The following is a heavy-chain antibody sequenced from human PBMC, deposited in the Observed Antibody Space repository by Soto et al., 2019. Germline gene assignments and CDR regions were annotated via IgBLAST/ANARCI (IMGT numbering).Heavy chain of an antibody. Sequence: PSETLSLTCTVSGGSVSSGGYYWSWIRQPPGKGLEWIGYIDYSGTTNYNPSLKSRVTISLDTSKNQFSLKLTSVTAADTAVYYCARDKITGLFDYWGQGTLVTVSS. D-gene: IGHD2-8*02. CDR1: GGSVSSGGYY. CDR3: ARDKITGLFDY. V-gene: IGHV4-61*08. J-gene: IGHJ4*02. CDR2: IDYSGTT.